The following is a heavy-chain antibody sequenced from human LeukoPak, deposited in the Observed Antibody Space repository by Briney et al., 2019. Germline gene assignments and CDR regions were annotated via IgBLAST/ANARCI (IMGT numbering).Heavy chain of an antibody. CDR2: IYYSGGT. J-gene: IGHJ3*02. Sequence: SETLSLTCTVSGGPMSPFYWSWIRQSPGKGLEWIGSIYYSGGTNYNPSLNSRVTISVDTSKNQFSLELSSVSAADTAVYYCAVNSTKHTFDIWGQGTMVTVSS. CDR3: AVNSTKHTFDI. D-gene: IGHD1-1*01. V-gene: IGHV4-59*08. CDR1: GGPMSPFY.